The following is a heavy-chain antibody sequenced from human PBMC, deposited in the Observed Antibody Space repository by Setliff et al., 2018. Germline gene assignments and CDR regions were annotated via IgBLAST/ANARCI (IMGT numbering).Heavy chain of an antibody. Sequence: LSLTCTVSGYSISSGYYWGWIRQPPGKGLEWIGSIYHSGSTYYNPSLKSRVTISVDTSKNQFSLKLSSVTAADTAVYYCARVGDSSGWYFSRYFDYWGQGTLVTVSS. CDR1: GYSISSGYY. CDR3: ARVGDSSGWYFSRYFDY. V-gene: IGHV4-38-2*02. D-gene: IGHD6-19*01. CDR2: IYHSGST. J-gene: IGHJ4*02.